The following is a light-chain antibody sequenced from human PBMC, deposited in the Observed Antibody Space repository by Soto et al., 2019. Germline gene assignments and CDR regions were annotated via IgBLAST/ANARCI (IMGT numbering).Light chain of an antibody. CDR1: QSVSSRY. Sequence: EIVLTQSPGTLSLSPGERATLSCRARQSVSSRYLGWYQQKPGQAPRLFISGASTRATGIPDRFSGSGSGTDFTLTISRLEPEDFAVYYCQQYGNSRWTFGQGTKVEIK. J-gene: IGKJ1*01. CDR2: GAS. V-gene: IGKV3-20*01. CDR3: QQYGNSRWT.